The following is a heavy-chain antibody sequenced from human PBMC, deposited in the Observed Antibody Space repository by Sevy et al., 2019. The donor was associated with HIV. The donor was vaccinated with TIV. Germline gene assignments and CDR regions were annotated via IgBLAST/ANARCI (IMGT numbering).Heavy chain of an antibody. J-gene: IGHJ5*02. V-gene: IGHV3-30-3*01. CDR3: ARDLNILTGYYNGGLDP. Sequence: GGSLRLSCAASGFTFSSYAMHWVRQAPGKGLEWVAVISYDGSNKYYADSVKGRFTTSRDNSKNTLYLQMNSLRAEDTAVYYCARDLNILTGYYNGGLDPWGQGTLVTVSS. D-gene: IGHD3-9*01. CDR1: GFTFSSYA. CDR2: ISYDGSNK.